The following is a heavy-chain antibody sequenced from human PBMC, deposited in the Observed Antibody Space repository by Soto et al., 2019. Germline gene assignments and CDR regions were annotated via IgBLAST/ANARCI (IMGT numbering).Heavy chain of an antibody. V-gene: IGHV1-2*02. CDR2: INPNSGGT. D-gene: IGHD1-26*01. J-gene: IGHJ6*02. Sequence: ASVKVSCKASGYTFTGYYMHWVRQAPGQGLEWMGWINPNSGGTNYAQKFQGRVTMTADTSTGTAYMELMSLKSDDTAVYYCARQGSWPYYYYGLDVWGQGTTVTVSS. CDR3: ARQGSWPYYYYGLDV. CDR1: GYTFTGYY.